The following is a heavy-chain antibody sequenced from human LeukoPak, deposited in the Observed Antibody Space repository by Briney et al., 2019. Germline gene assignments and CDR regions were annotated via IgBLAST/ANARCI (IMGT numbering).Heavy chain of an antibody. Sequence: SETLSLTCAVSGYSISSGYYWGWIRQPPGKGLEWIGEINHSGSTNYNPSLKSRVTISVDTSKNQFSLKLSSVTAADTAVYYCAREPIYDFWRVKYYYYGMDVWGQGTTVTVSS. CDR3: AREPIYDFWRVKYYYYGMDV. J-gene: IGHJ6*02. V-gene: IGHV4-38-2*02. D-gene: IGHD3-3*01. CDR1: GYSISSGYY. CDR2: INHSGST.